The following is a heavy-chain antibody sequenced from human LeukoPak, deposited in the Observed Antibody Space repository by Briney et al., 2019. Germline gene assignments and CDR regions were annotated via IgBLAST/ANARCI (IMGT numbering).Heavy chain of an antibody. J-gene: IGHJ4*02. V-gene: IGHV4-39*01. CDR3: ARPISGWYYFDY. Sequence: SETLSFTCTVSGGSISSSSYYWGWIRQPPGKGLEWIGSIYYSGSTYYNPSLKSRVTISVDTSKNQFSLKLSSVTAADTAVYYCARPISGWYYFDYWGQGTLVTVSS. CDR1: GGSISSSSYY. CDR2: IYYSGST. D-gene: IGHD6-19*01.